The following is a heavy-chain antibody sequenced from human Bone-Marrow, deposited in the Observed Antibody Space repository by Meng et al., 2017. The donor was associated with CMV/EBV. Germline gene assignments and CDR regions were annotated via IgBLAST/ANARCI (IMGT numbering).Heavy chain of an antibody. CDR1: GGSFSGYY. CDR3: ARARGRVRYFDY. V-gene: IGHV4-34*01. D-gene: IGHD3-3*01. Sequence: QVQLQQWGAGLLKPSETLSLTCAVYGGSFSGYYWSWIRQPPGKGLEWIGEINHSGSTNYNPSLKSRVTISVDTSKNQFSLKLSSVTAADTAVYYCARARGRVRYFDYWGQGTLVTVDS. J-gene: IGHJ4*02. CDR2: INHSGST.